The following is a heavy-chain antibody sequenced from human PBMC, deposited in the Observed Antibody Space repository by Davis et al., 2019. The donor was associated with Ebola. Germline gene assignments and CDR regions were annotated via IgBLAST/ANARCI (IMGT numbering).Heavy chain of an antibody. D-gene: IGHD6-6*01. CDR2: INPNSGGT. V-gene: IGHV1-2*02. CDR1: GYTFTSYY. CDR3: ARESRRIAARPAWFDP. Sequence: ASVKVSCKASGYTFTSYYMHWVRQAPGQGLEWMGWINPNSGGTNYAQKFQGRVTMTRDTSISTAYMELSRLRSDDTAVYYCARESRRIAARPAWFDPWGQGTLVTVSS. J-gene: IGHJ5*02.